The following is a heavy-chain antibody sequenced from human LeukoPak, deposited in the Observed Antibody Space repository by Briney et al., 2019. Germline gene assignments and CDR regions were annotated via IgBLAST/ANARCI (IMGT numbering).Heavy chain of an antibody. CDR2: IFSGGST. CDR3: ARDRSGSGSYSYDN. J-gene: IGHJ4*02. D-gene: IGHD3-10*01. Sequence: GGSLRLSCAASGFSVSSNYMSWVRQAPGKGLEWVSAIFSGGSTYFADSVKGRFTISRDNSKNTLYLQMNSLRAEDTAVYYCARDRSGSGSYSYDNWGQGTLVTVSS. CDR1: GFSVSSNY. V-gene: IGHV3-66*01.